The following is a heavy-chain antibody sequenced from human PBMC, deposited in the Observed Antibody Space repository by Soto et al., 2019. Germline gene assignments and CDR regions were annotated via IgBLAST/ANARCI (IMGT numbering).Heavy chain of an antibody. V-gene: IGHV2-26*01. CDR3: ARKHNFWGCYHFDY. D-gene: IGHD3-3*01. CDR2: IFTKDEK. CDR1: GFSISNARLG. J-gene: IGHJ4*02. Sequence: QVTLKESGPVLVKPTETLTLTCTVSGFSISNARLGVSWIRQPPGKALEWLAHIFTKDEKSYSTSLKSSLTISTDTYQSQVALNMTNMDPLYTATYYCARKHNFWGCYHFDYWGQGTLVTVSS.